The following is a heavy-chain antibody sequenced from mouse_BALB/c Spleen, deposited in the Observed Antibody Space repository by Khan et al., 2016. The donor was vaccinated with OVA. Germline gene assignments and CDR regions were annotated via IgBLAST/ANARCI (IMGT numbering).Heavy chain of an antibody. V-gene: IGHV5-6*01. J-gene: IGHJ3*01. CDR1: GLTFSSYS. D-gene: IGHD4-1*01. Sequence: EVQLPESGGDLVKPGGSLKLSCAASGLTFSSYSMSWVRQTPDKRLEWVASISSDGDYTYYSDSVKGRFTISRDNAKNTLYLQMSSLKSEDTAMYCGPSHLTGAMDYWGQGTLVTVSA. CDR3: PSHLTGAMDY. CDR2: ISSDGDYT.